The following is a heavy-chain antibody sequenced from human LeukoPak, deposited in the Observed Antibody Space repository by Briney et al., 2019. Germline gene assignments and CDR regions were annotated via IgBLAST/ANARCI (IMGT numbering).Heavy chain of an antibody. J-gene: IGHJ4*02. D-gene: IGHD2-21*01. Sequence: GASVTVSSTASVYTFTHYHINWVRQAPGQGLEWMGWMNPNNGDSGYAQKFQGRVTITRDTSISTSYMELRSLRSDDTAVYFCARTTSFTASGYYYWGQGTLVTVSS. CDR2: MNPNNGDS. V-gene: IGHV1-8*03. CDR1: VYTFTHYH. CDR3: ARTTSFTASGYYY.